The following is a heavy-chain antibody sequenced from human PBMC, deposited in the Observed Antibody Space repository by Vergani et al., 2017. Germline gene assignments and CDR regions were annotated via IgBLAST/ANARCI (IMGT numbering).Heavy chain of an antibody. D-gene: IGHD6-13*01. Sequence: EVQLVQSGAEVKKPGESLKISCKGSGYSFTSYWIGWVRQMPGKGLEWMGIIYPGDSVTRYSPSFQGQVTISADKSISTAYLQWSSLKASDTAMYYCARRSRGIAAAGTHSNAFDIWGQGTMVTVSS. V-gene: IGHV5-51*03. J-gene: IGHJ3*02. CDR3: ARRSRGIAAAGTHSNAFDI. CDR2: IYPGDSVT. CDR1: GYSFTSYW.